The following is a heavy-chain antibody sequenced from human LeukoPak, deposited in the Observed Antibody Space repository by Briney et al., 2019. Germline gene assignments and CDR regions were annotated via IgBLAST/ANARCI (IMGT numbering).Heavy chain of an antibody. CDR3: ASSGSGSDDFDY. V-gene: IGHV1-46*01. D-gene: IGHD3-10*01. J-gene: IGHJ4*02. CDR1: GYTFTSYY. CDR2: INSSGGST. Sequence: ASVQDSCKASGYTFTSYYMHWVRQPPAQGLEGMGIINSSGGSTSYAQKFQGRVTMTRDTSTSTVYMGLSSLRSEDTAVYYCASSGSGSDDFDYWGQGTLVTVSS.